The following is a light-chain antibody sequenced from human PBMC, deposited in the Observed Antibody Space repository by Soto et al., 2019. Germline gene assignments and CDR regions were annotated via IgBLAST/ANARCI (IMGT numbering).Light chain of an antibody. CDR1: SSNIGAGYD. J-gene: IGLJ2*01. CDR2: GNS. Sequence: QSVLTQPPSVAGAPGQRVTISCTGSSSNIGAGYDVHWYQQLPGTAPKLLIYGNSNRPSGVPDRFSGSKSGTSASRAITGLQAEDEADYYCQSYDSSLSGSVVFGGGTNVTVL. V-gene: IGLV1-40*01. CDR3: QSYDSSLSGSVV.